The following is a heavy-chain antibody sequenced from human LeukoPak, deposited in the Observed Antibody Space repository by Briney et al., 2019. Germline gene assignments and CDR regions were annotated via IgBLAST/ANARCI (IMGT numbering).Heavy chain of an antibody. CDR1: GFTITDYW. CDR3: VRDGGTDWYDP. J-gene: IGHJ5*02. Sequence: PGGSLRLSCAASGFTITDYWMTWVRQAPGRGLEWVANIKPDGVETSYVDSVKGRFTISRDNANISVFLQMNSLRVEDTATYYCVRDGGTDWYDPWGQGTLVSVSS. D-gene: IGHD3-16*01. V-gene: IGHV3-7*03. CDR2: IKPDGVET.